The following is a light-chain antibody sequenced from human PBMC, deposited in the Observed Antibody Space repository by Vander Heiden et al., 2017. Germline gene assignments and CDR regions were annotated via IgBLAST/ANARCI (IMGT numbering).Light chain of an antibody. CDR3: NSRDSSGNVV. Sequence: SSELTQDPAVSVALGQTGRITCQGDSLRTNSASWYQQKPGQAPVLVIYRKTNRPSGIPDRFSGSSSGNTASLTITGAQAEDEADYYCNSRDSSGNVVFGGGTKLTVL. J-gene: IGLJ2*01. V-gene: IGLV3-19*01. CDR1: SLRTNS. CDR2: RKT.